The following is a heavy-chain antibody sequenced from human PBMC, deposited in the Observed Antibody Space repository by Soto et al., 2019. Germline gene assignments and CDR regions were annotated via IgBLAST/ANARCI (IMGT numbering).Heavy chain of an antibody. CDR2: IYPGDSDT. CDR1: GYSFTSYW. CDR3: ARHSGSGSYDLYYYYYYMDV. J-gene: IGHJ6*03. Sequence: GESLKISCKGSGYSFTSYWIGWVRQMPGKGLEWMGIIYPGDSDTRYSPSFQGQVTISADKSISTAYLQWSSLKASDTAMYYCARHSGSGSYDLYYYYYYMDVWGKGTTVTVSS. D-gene: IGHD3-10*01. V-gene: IGHV5-51*01.